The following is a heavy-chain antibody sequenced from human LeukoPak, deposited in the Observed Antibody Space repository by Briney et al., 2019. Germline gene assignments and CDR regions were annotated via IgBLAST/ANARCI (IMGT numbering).Heavy chain of an antibody. Sequence: SETLSLTCTVSGGSISTYYWTWIRQPPGKGLEGIGYIYYGGSTNYNPSLKSRVTISADTSKNHFSLKVSAVTAADTAVYYCATLNYGGKSNDAFDIWGQGTMVTVSS. J-gene: IGHJ3*02. D-gene: IGHD4-23*01. CDR3: ATLNYGGKSNDAFDI. CDR1: GGSISTYY. CDR2: IYYGGST. V-gene: IGHV4-59*01.